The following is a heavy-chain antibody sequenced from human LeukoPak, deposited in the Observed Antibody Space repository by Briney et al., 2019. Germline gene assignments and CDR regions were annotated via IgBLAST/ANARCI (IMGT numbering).Heavy chain of an antibody. Sequence: GGSLRLSCAASGFTFSSYAMHWVRQAPGKGLEWVAVISYDGSNKYYADSVKGRFTISRDNSKNTLYLQMNSLRAEDTAVYYCASSLSGGPGDYWGQGTLVTVSS. V-gene: IGHV3-30-3*01. CDR3: ASSLSGGPGDY. CDR1: GFTFSSYA. CDR2: ISYDGSNK. J-gene: IGHJ4*02. D-gene: IGHD3-10*01.